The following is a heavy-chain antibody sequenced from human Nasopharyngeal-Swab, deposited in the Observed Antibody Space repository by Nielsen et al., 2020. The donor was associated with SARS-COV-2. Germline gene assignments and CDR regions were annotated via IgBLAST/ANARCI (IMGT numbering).Heavy chain of an antibody. CDR2: ISSSSSYI. V-gene: IGHV3-21*01. CDR1: GFTFSSYS. D-gene: IGHD3-3*01. Sequence: GGSLRLSCAASGFTFSSYSMNWVRQAPGKGLEWVSSISSSSSYIYYADSVKGRFTISRDNAKNSLYLQMNSLRAEDTAVYYCARDSIYDFWSGYSHWGQGTLVTVSS. CDR3: ARDSIYDFWSGYSH. J-gene: IGHJ4*02.